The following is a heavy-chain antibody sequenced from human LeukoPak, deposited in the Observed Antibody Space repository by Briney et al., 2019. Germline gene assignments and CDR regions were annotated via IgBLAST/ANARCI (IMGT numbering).Heavy chain of an antibody. Sequence: SETLSLTCTVSGGSISSYYWSWIRQPPGKGLEWIGYIYYSGSTNYNPSLKSRVTISVDTSKNQFSLKLSSVTAADTAVYYCARHGDVRGVIVFGYWGQGTLVTVSS. V-gene: IGHV4-59*08. D-gene: IGHD3-16*02. CDR2: IYYSGST. CDR3: ARHGDVRGVIVFGY. CDR1: GGSISSYY. J-gene: IGHJ4*02.